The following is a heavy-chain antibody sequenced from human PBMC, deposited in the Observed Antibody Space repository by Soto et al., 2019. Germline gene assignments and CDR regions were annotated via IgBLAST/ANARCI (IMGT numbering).Heavy chain of an antibody. D-gene: IGHD2-8*02. CDR3: AKATATGGGAFDI. J-gene: IGHJ3*02. CDR1: GFICSSYD. Sequence: GGSLRLSCAASGFICSSYDMSWVRQAPGKGLEWVSTILVGGSTHYEDSVKGRFTISRDGSKNTVYLQMNSLTAGDTAVYYCAKATATGGGAFDICGQGTMVTVSS. V-gene: IGHV3-23*01. CDR2: ILVGGST.